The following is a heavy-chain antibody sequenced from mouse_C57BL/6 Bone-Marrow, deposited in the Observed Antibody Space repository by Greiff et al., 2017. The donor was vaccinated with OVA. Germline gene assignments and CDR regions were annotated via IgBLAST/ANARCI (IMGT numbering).Heavy chain of an antibody. CDR3: ATYDGYPKY. CDR1: GFSLTSYA. CDR2: IWTGGGT. V-gene: IGHV2-9-1*01. J-gene: IGHJ3*01. Sequence: VKVVESGPGLVAPSQSLSITCTVSGFSLTSYAISWVRQPPGKGLEWLGVIWTGGGTNYNSALKSRLSISKDNSKSQVFLKMNSLQTDDTARYYCATYDGYPKYWGQGTLVTVSA. D-gene: IGHD2-3*01.